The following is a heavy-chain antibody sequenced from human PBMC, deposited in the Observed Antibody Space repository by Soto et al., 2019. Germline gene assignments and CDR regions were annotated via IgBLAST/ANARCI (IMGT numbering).Heavy chain of an antibody. CDR3: ARADIVATIAFDY. D-gene: IGHD5-12*01. CDR1: GGSISGYC. J-gene: IGHJ4*02. Sequence: SSETRSRTCTVSGGSISGYCWSWSRQPPGKGLEWIGYIYYSGSTNYNPSLKSRVTISVDTSKNQFSLKLSSVTAADTAVYYCARADIVATIAFDYWGQGTLVTVSS. V-gene: IGHV4-59*01. CDR2: IYYSGST.